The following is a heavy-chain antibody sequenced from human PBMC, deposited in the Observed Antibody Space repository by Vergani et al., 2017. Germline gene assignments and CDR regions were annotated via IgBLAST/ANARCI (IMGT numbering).Heavy chain of an antibody. CDR2: ISVPCLST. CDR1: GFTFSNSA. J-gene: IGHJ4*01. CDR3: VKEKIDLGSYFFDS. Sequence: EVHLLESGGGLVQSGGSLSLSCAASGFTFSNSAVSWVRQAPGRGLAWVSSISVPCLSTYYADSVKGRFSISRDNSKNTVFLQMHSLRAEDTAIYYCVKEKIDLGSYFFDSWGHGILVTVSS. D-gene: IGHD2/OR15-2a*01. V-gene: IGHV3-23*01.